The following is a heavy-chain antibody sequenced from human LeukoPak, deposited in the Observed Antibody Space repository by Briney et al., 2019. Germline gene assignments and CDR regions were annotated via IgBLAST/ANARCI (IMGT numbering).Heavy chain of an antibody. Sequence: GASVKVSSKASGYTLTGYYMHWVRQAPAQGLEWMGWINPTSGGTNYAQKFQGRVTMTRDTSIITAYMELSRLRSDDTAVYYCARMRATITMVRGVITRELDYWGQGTLVTVSS. J-gene: IGHJ4*02. CDR1: GYTLTGYY. CDR3: ARMRATITMVRGVITRELDY. CDR2: INPTSGGT. V-gene: IGHV1-2*02. D-gene: IGHD3-10*01.